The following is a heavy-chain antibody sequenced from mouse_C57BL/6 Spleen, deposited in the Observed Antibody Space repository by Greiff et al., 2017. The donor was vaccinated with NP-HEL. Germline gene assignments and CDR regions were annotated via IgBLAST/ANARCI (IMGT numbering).Heavy chain of an antibody. CDR2: ISYDGSN. D-gene: IGHD3-2*02. Sequence: EVKLVESGPGLVKPSQSLSLTCSVTGYSITSGYYWNWIRQFPGNKLEWMGYISYDGSNNYNPSLKNRISITRDTSKNQFFLKLNSVTTEDTATYYCAREEARQLRLPGWFAYWGQGTLVTVSA. CDR1: GYSITSGYY. J-gene: IGHJ3*01. V-gene: IGHV3-6*01. CDR3: AREEARQLRLPGWFAY.